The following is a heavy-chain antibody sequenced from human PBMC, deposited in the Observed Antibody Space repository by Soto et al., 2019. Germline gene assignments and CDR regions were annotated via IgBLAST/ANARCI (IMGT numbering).Heavy chain of an antibody. D-gene: IGHD6-25*01. CDR1: GFTFSSYG. CDR2: ISYDGSNK. J-gene: IGHJ3*02. V-gene: IGHV3-30*03. CDR3: ASGRRTSDAFDI. Sequence: PGGSLRLSCAASGFTFSSYGMHWVRQAPGKGLEWVAVISYDGSNKYYADSVKGRFTISRDNSKNTLYLQMDSLRAEDTAVYYCASGRRTSDAFDIWGQGTMVTVSS.